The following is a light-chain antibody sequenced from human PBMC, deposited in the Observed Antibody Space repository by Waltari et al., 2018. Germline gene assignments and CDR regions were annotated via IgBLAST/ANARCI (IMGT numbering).Light chain of an antibody. Sequence: QSALTQPASVSGSPGQSIAISCTGTNTAVGAHNFFPWYQQHPGRAPKLIIYDVSNRPSGISERFSGSKFGNTASLTISGLQAEDEADYYCSSYTRSRTYVFGSGTKVTVL. J-gene: IGLJ1*01. CDR2: DVS. CDR1: NTAVGAHNF. CDR3: SSYTRSRTYV. V-gene: IGLV2-14*01.